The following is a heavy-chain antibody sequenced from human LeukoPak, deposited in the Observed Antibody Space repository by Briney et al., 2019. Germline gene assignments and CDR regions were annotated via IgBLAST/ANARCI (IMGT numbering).Heavy chain of an antibody. J-gene: IGHJ3*02. CDR1: GGSISSGSYY. Sequence: SETLSLTCTVSGGSISSGSYYWSWIRQPAGKGLEWIGRIYTSGSTNYNPSLKSRVTISVDTSKNQFSLKLSSVTAADTAVYYCAREGYYDFDAFDIWGQGTMVTVSS. CDR3: AREGYYDFDAFDI. D-gene: IGHD3-3*01. CDR2: IYTSGST. V-gene: IGHV4-61*02.